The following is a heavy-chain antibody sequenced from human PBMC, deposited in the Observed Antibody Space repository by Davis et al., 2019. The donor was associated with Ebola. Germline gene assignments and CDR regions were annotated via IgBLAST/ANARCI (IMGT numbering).Heavy chain of an antibody. J-gene: IGHJ3*02. Sequence: SCASPCITFSSYGLHWVRQPPRKGLERVAVISYDGSNKYYADSVKGRFTISRDNSRNTLYLQMNGLRVEDTAIYYCAKDTANIWFDIWGQGTMVTVSS. D-gene: IGHD2-21*02. CDR2: ISYDGSNK. CDR3: AKDTANIWFDI. V-gene: IGHV3-30*18. CDR1: CITFSSYG.